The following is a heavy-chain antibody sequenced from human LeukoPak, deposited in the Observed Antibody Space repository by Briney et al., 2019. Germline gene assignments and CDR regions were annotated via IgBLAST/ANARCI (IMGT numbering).Heavy chain of an antibody. J-gene: IGHJ3*02. V-gene: IGHV4-59*01. D-gene: IGHD2-2*01. CDR1: GGSISSYY. CDR2: IYYSGST. CDR3: ARGYCSSTSCYGGPDAFDI. Sequence: PSETLSLTCTVSGGSISSYYWSWIRQPPGKGLEGIGYIYYSGSTNYNPSLKSRATISVDTSKNQFSLKLSSVTAADTAVYYCARGYCSSTSCYGGPDAFDIWGQGTMVTVSS.